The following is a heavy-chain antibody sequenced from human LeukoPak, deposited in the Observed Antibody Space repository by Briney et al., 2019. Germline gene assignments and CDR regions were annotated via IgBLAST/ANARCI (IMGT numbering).Heavy chain of an antibody. CDR1: GGSISSYY. Sequence: SETLSLTCTVSGGSISSYYWSWIRQPAGKGLEWIGRIYTSGSTNYNPSLKSRVTMSVDTSKNQFSLKLSSVTAADTAVYYCARALITMVRGGRREPASFDYWGQGTLVTVSS. J-gene: IGHJ4*02. D-gene: IGHD3-10*01. CDR3: ARALITMVRGGRREPASFDY. V-gene: IGHV4-4*07. CDR2: IYTSGST.